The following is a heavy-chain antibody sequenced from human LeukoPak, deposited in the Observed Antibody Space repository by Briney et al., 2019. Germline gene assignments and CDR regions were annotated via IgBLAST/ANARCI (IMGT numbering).Heavy chain of an antibody. D-gene: IGHD3-9*01. CDR2: INSDGSST. V-gene: IGHV3-74*01. J-gene: IGHJ4*02. CDR1: GFTFSSYW. CDR3: ARDEGFDILTGYDY. Sequence: GGSLRLSCAASGFTFSSYWMHWVRQAPGKGLGWVSRINSDGSSTSYADSVKGRFTISRDNAKNTLYLQMNSLRAEDTAVYYCARDEGFDILTGYDYWGQGTLVTVSS.